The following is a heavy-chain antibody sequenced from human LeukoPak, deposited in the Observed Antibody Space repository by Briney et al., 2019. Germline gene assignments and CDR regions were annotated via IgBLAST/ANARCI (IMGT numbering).Heavy chain of an antibody. D-gene: IGHD3-10*02. CDR2: IGTSNSDR. J-gene: IGHJ6*04. Sequence: GGSLRLSCAGSGFSFSYQGMTWVRQAPGKGLEWVSSIGTSNSDRYYADSVKGRFTISRDNAKSSVYLQMNRLSAEDTAVYYCAELGITMIGGVWGKGTTVTVSS. V-gene: IGHV3-21*06. CDR1: GFSFSYQG. CDR3: AELGITMIGGV.